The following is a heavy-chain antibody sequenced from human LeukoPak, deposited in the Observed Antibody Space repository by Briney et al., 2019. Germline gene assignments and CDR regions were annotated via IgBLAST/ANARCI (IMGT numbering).Heavy chain of an antibody. CDR3: AAYSLEFDV. V-gene: IGHV4-34*01. CDR1: GASFNAYY. CDR2: MNHSGST. D-gene: IGHD3-16*01. J-gene: IGHJ3*01. Sequence: SETLSLNCAVYGASFNAYYWSWIRQPPGKALEWIGEMNHSGSTKYNPSFKSRVTISADTSKNQFSLKLKSVTAADTAVYYCAAYSLEFDVWGQGTMVTVSS.